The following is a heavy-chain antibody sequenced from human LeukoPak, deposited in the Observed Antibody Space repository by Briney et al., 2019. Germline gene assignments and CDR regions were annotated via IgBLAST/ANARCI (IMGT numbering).Heavy chain of an antibody. CDR2: INHSGTT. CDR3: ARVDDI. V-gene: IGHV4-34*01. Sequence: SETLSLTCAVYGGSFSGYYWSWIRQPPGKGLEWIGEINHSGTTNYNPSLKGRVTISVDTSKNQFSLKLNSVTAADTAVYYCARVDDIWGQGTMVTVSS. CDR1: GGSFSGYY. J-gene: IGHJ3*02.